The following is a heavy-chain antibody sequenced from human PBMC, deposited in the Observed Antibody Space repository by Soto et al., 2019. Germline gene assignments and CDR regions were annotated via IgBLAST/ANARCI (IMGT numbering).Heavy chain of an antibody. V-gene: IGHV3-74*01. D-gene: IGHD1-20*01. Sequence: EVQLVESGGGLIQPGGSLRISCSASGFTFTSYSMHWVRQAPGKGLDWVSHTHVDGAHTTYADSVRGRFIISRDNAKNTLYLQMNSLGTEDTAVYYCARDVNWNLFDYWGQGIQVTVSS. CDR1: GFTFTSYS. J-gene: IGHJ4*02. CDR3: ARDVNWNLFDY. CDR2: THVDGAHT.